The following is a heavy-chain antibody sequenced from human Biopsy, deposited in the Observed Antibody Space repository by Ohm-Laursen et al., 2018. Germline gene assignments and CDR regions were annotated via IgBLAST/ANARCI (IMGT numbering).Heavy chain of an antibody. CDR2: ISSSGNFM. V-gene: IGHV3-21*01. CDR1: GFTFSPYT. J-gene: IGHJ3*02. D-gene: IGHD2-21*02. Sequence: GSLRLSCAASGFTFSPYTMTWVRQAPGKGLEWVSSISSSGNFMYYTDSVKGRFTISRDNAKNSLYLQMNSLRAEDTAVYYCARGSGGLAYCGGDCYSHAFEIWGQGTLVTVSS. CDR3: ARGSGGLAYCGGDCYSHAFEI.